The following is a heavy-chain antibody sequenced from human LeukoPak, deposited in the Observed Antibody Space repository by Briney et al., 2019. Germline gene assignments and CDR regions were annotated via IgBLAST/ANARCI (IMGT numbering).Heavy chain of an antibody. CDR1: GFTFSSYA. J-gene: IGHJ4*02. D-gene: IGHD3-10*01. Sequence: GGSLRLSCAASGFTFSSYAMHWVRQAPGKGLEWVAVISYDGSNKYYADSVKGRFTISRDNSKNTLYLQMNSLRAEDTAVYYCARQYYGSGSLIDYWGQGTLVTVSS. V-gene: IGHV3-30-3*01. CDR2: ISYDGSNK. CDR3: ARQYYGSGSLIDY.